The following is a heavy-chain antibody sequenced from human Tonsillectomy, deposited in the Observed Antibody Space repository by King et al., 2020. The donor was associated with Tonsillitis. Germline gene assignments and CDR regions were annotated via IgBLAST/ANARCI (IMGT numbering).Heavy chain of an antibody. Sequence: VQLVESGGGLVQPGGSLRLSCGASGFTLSDHAMTWVRQAPGKGLEWVSSVSDSGSGTYYADSVRGRFTISRDNSKSTLYLQMNSLRAEDTALYYCAKASGIYVGGAFDIWRQGTMVTVPS. J-gene: IGHJ3*02. V-gene: IGHV3-23*04. CDR1: GFTLSDHA. CDR2: VSDSGSGT. CDR3: AKASGIYVGGAFDI. D-gene: IGHD2/OR15-2a*01.